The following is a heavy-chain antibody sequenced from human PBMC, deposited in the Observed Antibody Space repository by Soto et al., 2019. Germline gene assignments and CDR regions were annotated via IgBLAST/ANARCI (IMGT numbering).Heavy chain of an antibody. Sequence: SATLSLTCTVSGGSISSSLCHWVWIRQPPGKGLEWIARIKYSGTTFYNPSLKSRATLSVDTSKNQFALKLSSVTAAETAVYYCAXHGXXXXXYXAXXIWGQGTXVT. CDR1: GGSISSSLCH. CDR2: IKYSGTT. J-gene: IGHJ3*02. V-gene: IGHV4-39*01. CDR3: AXHGXXXXXYXAXXI.